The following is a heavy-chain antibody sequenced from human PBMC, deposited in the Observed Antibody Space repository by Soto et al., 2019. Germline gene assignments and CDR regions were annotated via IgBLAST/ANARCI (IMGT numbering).Heavy chain of an antibody. D-gene: IGHD3-10*01. J-gene: IGHJ4*02. CDR2: TYYRSKWST. CDR1: GYSVSSKSAT. V-gene: IGHV6-1*01. CDR3: ARALDGSYDY. Sequence: PSQTLSLTCAISGYSVSSKSATWNWIIQAPSRGLEWLGRTYYRSKWSTDYAVSLRGRITVSPDSSKNQFSLRLTSLTPEDTAVYYCARALDGSYDYWGQGTLVTVSS.